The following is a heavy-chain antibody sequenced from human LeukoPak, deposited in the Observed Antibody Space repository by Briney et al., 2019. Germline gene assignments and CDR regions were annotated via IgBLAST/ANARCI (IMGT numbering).Heavy chain of an antibody. J-gene: IGHJ4*02. D-gene: IGHD6-13*01. V-gene: IGHV4-34*01. CDR3: VRRRQLVRIDY. CDR1: GGSFSGYY. CDR2: INHSGST. Sequence: PSETLSLTCAVYGGSFSGYYWSWIREPPGKGLEWIGEINHSGSTNYNPSLKSRVTISVDTSKNQFSLKLSSVTAADTAVYYCVRRRQLVRIDYWGQGTLVTVSS.